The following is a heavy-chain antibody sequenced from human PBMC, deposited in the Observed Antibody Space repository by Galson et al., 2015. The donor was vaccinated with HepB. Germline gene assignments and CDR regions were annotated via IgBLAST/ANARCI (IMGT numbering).Heavy chain of an antibody. CDR2: IYPTDSYT. CDR3: ARSSGYDSH. V-gene: IGHV5-10-1*01. CDR1: GYNFATNW. Sequence: QSGAEVKKPGESLKISCKGSGYNFATNWIGWVRQMPGKGLEWMGIIYPTDSYTNYSPSFQGHVTMSVDKSISTAYLQWSSLKASGTAIYYCARSSGYDSHWGQGTLVTVSS. J-gene: IGHJ4*02. D-gene: IGHD3-22*01.